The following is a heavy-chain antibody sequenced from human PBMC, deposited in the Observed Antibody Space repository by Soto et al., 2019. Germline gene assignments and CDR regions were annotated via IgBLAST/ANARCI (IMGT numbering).Heavy chain of an antibody. Sequence: GASVKVSCKASGYTFTSYYMHWVRQAPGQGLEWMGWISAYNGNTNYAQKLQGRVTMTTDTSTSTAYMELRSLRSDDTAVYYCARVVVPAANDYWGQGTLVTVSS. CDR3: ARVVVPAANDY. CDR2: ISAYNGNT. J-gene: IGHJ4*02. CDR1: GYTFTSYY. D-gene: IGHD2-2*01. V-gene: IGHV1-18*04.